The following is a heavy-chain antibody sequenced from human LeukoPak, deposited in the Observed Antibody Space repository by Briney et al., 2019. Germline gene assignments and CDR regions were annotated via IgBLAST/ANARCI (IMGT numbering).Heavy chain of an antibody. CDR1: GGTFSSYA. CDR2: IIPIFGTA. D-gene: IGHD3-3*01. J-gene: IGHJ6*03. Sequence: GASVKVSCKASGGTFSSYAISWVRQAPGQGLEWMGGIIPIFGTANYAQKFQGRVTITADESTSTAYMELSSLRSDDTAVYYCARENTIFWTVAEGRYMDVWGKGTTVTVSS. CDR3: ARENTIFWTVAEGRYMDV. V-gene: IGHV1-69*01.